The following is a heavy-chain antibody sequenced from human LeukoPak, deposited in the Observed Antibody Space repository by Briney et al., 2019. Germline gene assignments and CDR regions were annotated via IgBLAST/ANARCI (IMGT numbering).Heavy chain of an antibody. Sequence: ASVKVSCKASGYTFTSYDINWVRQATGQGLEWMGWMNPNSGNTGYAQKFQGRVTITRNTSISTAYMELSSLRSEDTAVYYCARGGYSGTEKPNDYWGRGTLVTVSS. V-gene: IGHV1-8*03. CDR2: MNPNSGNT. D-gene: IGHD1-26*01. J-gene: IGHJ4*02. CDR1: GYTFTSYD. CDR3: ARGGYSGTEKPNDY.